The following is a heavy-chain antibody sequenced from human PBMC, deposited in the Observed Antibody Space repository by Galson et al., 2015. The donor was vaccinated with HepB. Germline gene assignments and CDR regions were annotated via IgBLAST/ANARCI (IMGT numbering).Heavy chain of an antibody. Sequence: SVKVSCKASGGTFSRYAISWVRQAPGQGLEWMGGIIPIFGTANYAQKFQGRVTITADESTSTAYMELSSLRSEDTAVYYCASNSPRGYSYGSPPGPFDYWGQGTLVTVSS. D-gene: IGHD5-18*01. V-gene: IGHV1-69*13. CDR1: GGTFSRYA. CDR3: ASNSPRGYSYGSPPGPFDY. CDR2: IIPIFGTA. J-gene: IGHJ4*02.